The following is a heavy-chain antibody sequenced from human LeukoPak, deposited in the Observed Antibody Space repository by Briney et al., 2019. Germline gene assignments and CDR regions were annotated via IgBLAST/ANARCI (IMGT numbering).Heavy chain of an antibody. CDR1: GFTFSRYG. V-gene: IGHV3-30*02. CDR3: AKDRCSISNCREAFEI. CDR2: IWYDDKNDQ. D-gene: IGHD2-2*01. Sequence: GGSLRLSCAVSGFTFSRYGMHWIRQAPGKGMEWLTFIWYDDKNDQEYAESVKGRFTISRDNSKNTLYPQMNSLRTEDTAMYYCAKDRCSISNCREAFEIWGQGTSVTVSS. J-gene: IGHJ3*02.